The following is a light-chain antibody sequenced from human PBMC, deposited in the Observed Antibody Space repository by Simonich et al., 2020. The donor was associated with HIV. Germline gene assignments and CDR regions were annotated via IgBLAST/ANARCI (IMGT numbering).Light chain of an antibody. Sequence: DIVMTQSPLSLSVTHGQSASISCKSSQSLLQSYGKTYLYWYLQKPGKSPQLLMYEFSNRFSGVPERFSASGSGTDFTLKISRVEAEDVGVYYCMQGIHLPITFGQGTRLEIK. J-gene: IGKJ5*01. CDR3: MQGIHLPIT. CDR2: EFS. CDR1: QSLLQSYGKTY. V-gene: IGKV2-29*02.